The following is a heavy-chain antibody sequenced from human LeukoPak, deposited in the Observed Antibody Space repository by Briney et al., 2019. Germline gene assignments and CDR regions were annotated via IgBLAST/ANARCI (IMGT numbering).Heavy chain of an antibody. V-gene: IGHV4-38-2*02. CDR2: IYHSGSS. CDR3: ARGRYRSYGNAC. Sequence: SETLSLTCTVSGYSISFGSYWGWIRQPPGKGLEWIASIYHSGSSSYNPSLKSRVTMSLDTTRNHFSLRLNSVTAADTAVYYCARGRYRSYGNACWGQGTLVTASS. D-gene: IGHD3-16*02. CDR1: GYSISFGSY. J-gene: IGHJ4*02.